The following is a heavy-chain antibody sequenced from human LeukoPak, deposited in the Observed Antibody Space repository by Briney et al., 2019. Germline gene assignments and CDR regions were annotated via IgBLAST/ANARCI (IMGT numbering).Heavy chain of an antibody. CDR3: AKDWHILTGRNCFDP. D-gene: IGHD3-9*01. V-gene: IGHV1-18*01. J-gene: IGHJ5*02. Sequence: ASVRVSCKASGYTFNNYGISWVRQAPGQGLEWMGWVTSYNGDTNYAQKFQGRVTMSTDTSTSTAYMELRSLRFDDAAIYYCAKDWHILTGRNCFDPWGQGTLVTVSS. CDR2: VTSYNGDT. CDR1: GYTFNNYG.